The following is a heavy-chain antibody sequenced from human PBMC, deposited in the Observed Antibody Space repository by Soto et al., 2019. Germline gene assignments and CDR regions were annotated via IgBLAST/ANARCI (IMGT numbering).Heavy chain of an antibody. CDR1: GFTFSTYA. Sequence: PGGSLRLSCAASGFTFSTYAMNWARQAPGKGLEWVSAISGGGGSTYYADSVKGRVTISRDNSKNTLYLQMNSLRAEDTAVYYCAKVSLGALTFTDYYYSGLDVWGQGTTVAVSS. CDR2: ISGGGGST. CDR3: AKVSLGALTFTDYYYSGLDV. V-gene: IGHV3-23*01. J-gene: IGHJ6*02. D-gene: IGHD1-26*01.